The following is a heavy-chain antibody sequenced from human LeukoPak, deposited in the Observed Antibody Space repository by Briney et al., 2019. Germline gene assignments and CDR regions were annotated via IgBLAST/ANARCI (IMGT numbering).Heavy chain of an antibody. J-gene: IGHJ5*02. Sequence: SETLSLTCTVSGGSISTSTSYWGWIRQPPGKGLEWIGSIHYSGSTNYNPSLKSRVTMSVDTSKNQFSLKLSSVTAADTAVYYCARGRGIDYGDESYNWFDPWGQGTLVTVSS. V-gene: IGHV4-39*07. CDR2: IHYSGST. D-gene: IGHD4-17*01. CDR1: GGSISTSTSY. CDR3: ARGRGIDYGDESYNWFDP.